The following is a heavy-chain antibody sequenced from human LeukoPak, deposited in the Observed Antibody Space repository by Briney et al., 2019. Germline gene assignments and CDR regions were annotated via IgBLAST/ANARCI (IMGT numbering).Heavy chain of an antibody. D-gene: IGHD3-22*01. CDR1: GGSISSYH. V-gene: IGHV4-59*01. J-gene: IGHJ3*01. Sequence: SETLSLTCTVSGGSISSYHWTWIRQPPEKGLEWIGYIYYSGSTNYNPSLKSRVTMSIDTSKNQFSLRLSSVAAADTAVYYCARGKGSPYYVEAFDVWGQGTMVTVSS. CDR3: ARGKGSPYYVEAFDV. CDR2: IYYSGST.